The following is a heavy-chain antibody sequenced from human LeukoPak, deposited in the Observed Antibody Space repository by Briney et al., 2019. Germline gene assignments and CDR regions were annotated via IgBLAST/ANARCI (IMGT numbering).Heavy chain of an antibody. CDR2: IYYSGST. Sequence: SETLSLTCTVSGGSISSYYWSWIRQPPGKGLEWIGYIYYSGSTNYNPSLKSRVNISVDTSKNQFSLKLRSVTAADTAVYYCASDGGTGYAFDMWGQGTTVTVSS. CDR1: GGSISSYY. V-gene: IGHV4-59*08. J-gene: IGHJ3*02. CDR3: ASDGGTGYAFDM. D-gene: IGHD2-8*02.